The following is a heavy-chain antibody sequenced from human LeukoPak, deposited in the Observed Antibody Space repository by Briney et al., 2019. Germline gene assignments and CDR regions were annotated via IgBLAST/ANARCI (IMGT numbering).Heavy chain of an antibody. D-gene: IGHD3-10*01. CDR1: GFTFSSYA. V-gene: IGHV3-23*01. CDR3: AKDYYGSGSSFFDY. J-gene: IGHJ4*02. Sequence: PGGSLRLSRAASGFTFSSYAMSWVRQAPGKGLEWVSAISGSGGSTYYADSVKGRFTISRDNSKNTLYLQMNSLRAEDTAVYYCAKDYYGSGSSFFDYWGQGTLVTVSS. CDR2: ISGSGGST.